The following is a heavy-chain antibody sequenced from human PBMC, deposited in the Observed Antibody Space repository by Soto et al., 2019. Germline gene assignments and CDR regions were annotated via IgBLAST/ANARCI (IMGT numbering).Heavy chain of an antibody. J-gene: IGHJ3*02. Sequence: QVQLAQSGAEVKKPGASVKVSCKASGYTFTAYYIHWVRQAPGQGLEWMGWINPNNGGTNYGQKFQGRVTMTRDTSISTAYMELSRLRSDDTAVYYCALRYCSGGTCSDDAFDIWGQGTMVTVSS. CDR3: ALRYCSGGTCSDDAFDI. CDR2: INPNNGGT. CDR1: GYTFTAYY. V-gene: IGHV1-2*02. D-gene: IGHD2-15*01.